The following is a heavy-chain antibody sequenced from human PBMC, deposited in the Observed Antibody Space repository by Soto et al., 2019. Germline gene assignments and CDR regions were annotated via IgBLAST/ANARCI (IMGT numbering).Heavy chain of an antibody. D-gene: IGHD2-21*02. V-gene: IGHV1-69*06. J-gene: IGHJ6*02. CDR2: IFPIFGTA. CDR3: ARNHEAYCGGYCYSRDYYYYGMDV. CDR1: GGTLSSYA. Sequence: GASVKVSCTASGGTLSSYAMRWVRQAPGQGLEWMGGIFPIFGTANYAQKFQGRVTITADKTTITAYMELRSLRSEDTAVYYCARNHEAYCGGYCYSRDYYYYGMDVWGQGTTVTVSS.